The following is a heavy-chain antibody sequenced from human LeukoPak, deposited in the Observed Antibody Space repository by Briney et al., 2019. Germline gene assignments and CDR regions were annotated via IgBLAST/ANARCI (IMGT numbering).Heavy chain of an antibody. Sequence: GRSLRLSCAASGFTFSSYGMHWVRQAPGKGLEWVAVIWYDGSNKYYADSVKGRFTISRDNSKNTLYLQMNSLRAEDTAVYYCARVEAAAGTLDGYYGMDVWGQGTTVTVSS. CDR3: ARVEAAAGTLDGYYGMDV. D-gene: IGHD6-13*01. J-gene: IGHJ6*02. V-gene: IGHV3-33*01. CDR1: GFTFSSYG. CDR2: IWYDGSNK.